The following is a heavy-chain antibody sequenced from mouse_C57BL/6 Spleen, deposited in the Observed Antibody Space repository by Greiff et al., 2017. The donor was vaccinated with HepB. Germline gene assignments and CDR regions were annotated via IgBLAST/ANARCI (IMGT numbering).Heavy chain of an antibody. D-gene: IGHD2-5*01. J-gene: IGHJ1*03. CDR2: ISSGSSTI. CDR3: AKGPAYYSNPWYFDV. Sequence: EVQGVESGGGLVKPGGSLKLSCAASGFTFSDYGMHWVRQAPEKGLEWVAYISSGSSTIYYADTVKGRFTISRDNAKNTLFLQMTSLRSEDTAMYYCAKGPAYYSNPWYFDVWGTGTTVTVAS. V-gene: IGHV5-17*01. CDR1: GFTFSDYG.